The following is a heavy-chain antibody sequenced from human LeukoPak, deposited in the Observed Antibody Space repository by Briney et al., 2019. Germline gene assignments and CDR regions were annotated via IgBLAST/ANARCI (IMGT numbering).Heavy chain of an antibody. D-gene: IGHD5-12*01. CDR3: ARDLGPNTGYDWAFDI. J-gene: IGHJ3*02. Sequence: SETLSLTCTVSGGSISSYYWSWIRQHPGKGLEWIGYIFYSGSTYYNPSLKSRVTISVDTSKNQFSLKLSSVTAADTAVYYCARDLGPNTGYDWAFDIWGPGTMVTVSS. CDR1: GGSISSYY. CDR2: IFYSGST. V-gene: IGHV4-59*06.